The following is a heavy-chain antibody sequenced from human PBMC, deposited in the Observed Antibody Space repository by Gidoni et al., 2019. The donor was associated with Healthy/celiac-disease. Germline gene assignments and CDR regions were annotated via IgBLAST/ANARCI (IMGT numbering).Heavy chain of an antibody. J-gene: IGHJ5*02. V-gene: IGHV4-39*01. CDR3: ARLCYCSSTSCSAGSWFDP. CDR1: GVSISSSSYY. Sequence: QLQLQESCPGLVKPSETLSLTCTVSGVSISSSSYYWGWIRQPPGKGLEWIGSIYYRGSTYYNPSLKSRVTISVDTSKNQFSLKLSSVTAADTAVYYCARLCYCSSTSCSAGSWFDPWGQGTLVTVSS. D-gene: IGHD2-2*01. CDR2: IYYRGST.